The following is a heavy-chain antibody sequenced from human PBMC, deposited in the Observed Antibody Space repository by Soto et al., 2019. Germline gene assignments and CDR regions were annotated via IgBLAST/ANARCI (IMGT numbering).Heavy chain of an antibody. J-gene: IGHJ5*02. Sequence: SETLSLTCAVSGVSISSSNWWSWVRQPPGKGLEWIGEIYHSGSTNYNPSLKSRVTISVDKSKNQFSLKLSSVTAADTAVYYCARIIVVVPAALNWFDPWGQGTLVTVSS. CDR2: IYHSGST. V-gene: IGHV4-4*02. D-gene: IGHD2-2*01. CDR1: GVSISSSNW. CDR3: ARIIVVVPAALNWFDP.